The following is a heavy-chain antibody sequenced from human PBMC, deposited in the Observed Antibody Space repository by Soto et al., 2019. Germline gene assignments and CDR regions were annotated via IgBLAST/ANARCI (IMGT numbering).Heavy chain of an antibody. CDR3: ARGCREVYYYYMDV. CDR1: GGSISSSSYY. CDR2: INHSGST. V-gene: IGHV4-39*07. J-gene: IGHJ6*03. Sequence: SETLSLTCTVSGGSISSSSYYWGWIRQPPGKGLEWIGSINHSGSTNYNPSLKSRVTISVDTSKNQFSLKLSSVTAADTAVYYCARGCREVYYYYMDVWGKGTTVTVSS.